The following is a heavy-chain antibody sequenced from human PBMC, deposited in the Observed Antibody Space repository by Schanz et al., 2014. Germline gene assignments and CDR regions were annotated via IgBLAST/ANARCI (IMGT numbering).Heavy chain of an antibody. CDR2: IYNGGST. J-gene: IGHJ3*02. V-gene: IGHV3-53*01. CDR3: AKCIGWYGRCAFDI. Sequence: VQLVESGGGVVQPGRSLRLSCAASGFTVSNNYMSWVRQAPGKGLEWVAVIYNGGSTFYTDSVKGRFTISRDNSKNTLYLQMNSLIAEDTAVYYCAKCIGWYGRCAFDIWGQGTMVTVSS. D-gene: IGHD6-19*01. CDR1: GFTVSNNY.